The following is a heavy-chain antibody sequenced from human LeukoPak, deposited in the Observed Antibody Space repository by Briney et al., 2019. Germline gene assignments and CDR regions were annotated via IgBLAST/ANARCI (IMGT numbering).Heavy chain of an antibody. J-gene: IGHJ4*02. CDR3: ARGYYYDSSGYSDY. CDR2: VNHSGST. D-gene: IGHD3-22*01. Sequence: KTSETLSLTCAVFGGSFSDYYWTWIRQSPGKGLQWIGEVNHSGSTNSNPSLKSRVTISIDTSKNQFSLKLSSVTAADTAVYYCARGYYYDSSGYSDYWGQGTLVTVSS. CDR1: GGSFSDYY. V-gene: IGHV4-34*01.